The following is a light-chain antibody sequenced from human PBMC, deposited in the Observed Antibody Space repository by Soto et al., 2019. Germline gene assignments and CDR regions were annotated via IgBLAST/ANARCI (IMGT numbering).Light chain of an antibody. V-gene: IGKV3-20*01. Sequence: ENVLTQSPGTLSLSPGERATLSCRASQSVSSSYLTWYQQKPGQAPRLLIYGASSRATDIPDRFSGSVSGTDFTLTISRLEPEDFAVYYCQQYDSSPVTFGQGTKLEIK. J-gene: IGKJ2*01. CDR3: QQYDSSPVT. CDR1: QSVSSSY. CDR2: GAS.